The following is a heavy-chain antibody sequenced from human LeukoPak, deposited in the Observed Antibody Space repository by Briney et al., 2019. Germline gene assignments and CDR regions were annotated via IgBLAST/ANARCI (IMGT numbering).Heavy chain of an antibody. J-gene: IGHJ4*02. CDR3: AKGVDTAMVDFDY. Sequence: PGGXLXLSXXAXGXTFSSYGMHWVRQAPGKGLEWVAVISYDGSNKYYADSVKGRFTISRDNSKNTPYLQMNSLRAEDTAVYYCAKGVDTAMVDFDYWGQGTLVTVSS. D-gene: IGHD5-18*01. V-gene: IGHV3-30*18. CDR2: ISYDGSNK. CDR1: GXTFSSYG.